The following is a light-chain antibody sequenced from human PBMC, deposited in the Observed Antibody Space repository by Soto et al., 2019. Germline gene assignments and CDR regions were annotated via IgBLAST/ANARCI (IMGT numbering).Light chain of an antibody. J-gene: IGKJ4*01. CDR2: DAS. CDR1: QHITNY. CDR3: QQYDNLPLT. V-gene: IGKV1-33*01. Sequence: DIQMTQSPSSLSASVGDRVTITFQASQHITNYLNWYQKKPGKAPKLLIYDASTLEAEGPSRFSGSGSGTAFTFTISSLQTEDAATYYCQQYDNLPLTFGGGPKVEIK.